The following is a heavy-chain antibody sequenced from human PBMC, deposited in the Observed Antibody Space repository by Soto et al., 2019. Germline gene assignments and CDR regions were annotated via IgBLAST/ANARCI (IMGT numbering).Heavy chain of an antibody. D-gene: IGHD2-15*01. CDR3: ARPPRKSAAYYFDY. CDR1: GFTFSDYY. J-gene: IGHJ4*02. Sequence: GGSLRLSCAASGFTFSDYYMSWIRQAPGKGLEWVSYISSSSSYTNYADSVKGRFTISRGNAKNSLYLQMNSLRAEDTAVYYCARPPRKSAAYYFDYWGQGTLVTVSS. CDR2: ISSSSSYT. V-gene: IGHV3-11*06.